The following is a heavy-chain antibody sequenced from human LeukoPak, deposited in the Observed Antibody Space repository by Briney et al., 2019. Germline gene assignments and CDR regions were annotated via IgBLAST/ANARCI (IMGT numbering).Heavy chain of an antibody. CDR2: IYYSGST. V-gene: IGHV4-59*01. D-gene: IGHD5-24*01. J-gene: IGHJ4*02. CDR1: GGSISSYY. Sequence: SETLSLTCTVSGGSISSYYWSWIRQPPGKGLEWIGYIYYSGSTNYNPSLKSRVTISVDTSKNQLSLKLSSVTAADTAVYYCARALGMATIVRDWGQGTLVTVSS. CDR3: ARALGMATIVRD.